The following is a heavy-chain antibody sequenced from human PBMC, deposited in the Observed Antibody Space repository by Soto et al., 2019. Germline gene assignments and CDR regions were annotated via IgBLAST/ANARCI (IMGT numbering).Heavy chain of an antibody. V-gene: IGHV6-1*01. J-gene: IGHJ4*02. CDR1: GDSVSNNGAT. D-gene: IGHD1-26*01. CDR2: AYYRSRWQY. CDR3: ARDPRDFNSGFDS. Sequence: SQTLSLTCAICGDSVSNNGATWNWIRQSPSRGLEWLGRAYYRSRWQYDYATSVRSRITIIPDTSKNQFSLQLTSVTPEDTAVYYCARDPRDFNSGFDSWGQGSLVTVSS.